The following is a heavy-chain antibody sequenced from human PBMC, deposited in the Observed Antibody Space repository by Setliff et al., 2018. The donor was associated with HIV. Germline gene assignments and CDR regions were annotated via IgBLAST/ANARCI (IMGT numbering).Heavy chain of an antibody. J-gene: IGHJ6*03. D-gene: IGHD6-19*01. CDR1: GHTFTNYD. Sequence: ASVKVSCKPSGHTFTNYDIHWMRRATGQRLEWMGWMNPNSGVSGYALKFHDRVTMTRDTSASTAYMELSSLRSEDTAVYYCARVQTMAVAGTQYYYMDVWGKGTTVTVSS. V-gene: IGHV1-8*01. CDR3: ARVQTMAVAGTQYYYMDV. CDR2: MNPNSGVS.